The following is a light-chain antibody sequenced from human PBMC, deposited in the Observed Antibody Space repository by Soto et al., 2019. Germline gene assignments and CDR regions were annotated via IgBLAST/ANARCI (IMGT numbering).Light chain of an antibody. J-gene: IGKJ1*01. V-gene: IGKV1-5*03. CDR2: KAA. Sequence: DIPMTQSPSTLSASVGDRVTITCRASQSISSWLAWYQQKPGKAPKLLIYKAASLESGVPSRFSGSGSGTEFTLSISSLQPDDFATYYCQQCNSDPTWTFGQGTKVEIK. CDR1: QSISSW. CDR3: QQCNSDPTWT.